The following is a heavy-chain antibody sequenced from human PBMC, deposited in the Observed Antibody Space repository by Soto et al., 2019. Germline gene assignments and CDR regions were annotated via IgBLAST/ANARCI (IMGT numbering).Heavy chain of an antibody. Sequence: QVQLVQSGAEVKKPGSSVKVSCKASGGTFSSYTISWVRQAPGQGLEWMGRIIPILGIANYAQKFQGRVTITADESTSTAYMELSSLRSEDTALYYCAKDYGGKDGNYWGQGTLVTVTS. V-gene: IGHV1-69*08. CDR1: GGTFSSYT. CDR2: IIPILGIA. D-gene: IGHD4-17*01. J-gene: IGHJ4*02. CDR3: AKDYGGKDGNY.